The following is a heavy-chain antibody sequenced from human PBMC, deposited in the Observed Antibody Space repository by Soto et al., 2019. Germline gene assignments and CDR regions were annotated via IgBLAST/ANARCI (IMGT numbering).Heavy chain of an antibody. CDR3: ARGGAEGTSGYFFAL. J-gene: IGHJ4*02. CDR2: ISYDGANK. D-gene: IGHD6-19*01. V-gene: IGHV3-30-3*01. Sequence: QVQLVESGGGVVQPGTSLTLSCGASGFPFGSHAMHWLRQPPGKGLEWVAAISYDGANKYYPDSVWGRFTVSRDNSANTLSLQITSLTSAGTALYYCARGGAEGTSGYFFALWGQGALVLVSS. CDR1: GFPFGSHA.